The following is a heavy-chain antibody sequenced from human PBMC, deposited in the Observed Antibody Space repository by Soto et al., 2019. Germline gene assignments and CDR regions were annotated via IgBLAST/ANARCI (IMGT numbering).Heavy chain of an antibody. Sequence: PSETLSLTCTVSGGSISSGGYYWSWIRQHPGKGLEWIGYIYYSGSTYYNPSLKSRVTISVDTSKNQFSLKLSSVAAADTAVYYCARGNPSSYDFWSGYPSWFDPWGQGTLVTVSS. D-gene: IGHD3-3*01. V-gene: IGHV4-31*03. CDR1: GGSISSGGYY. J-gene: IGHJ5*02. CDR3: ARGNPSSYDFWSGYPSWFDP. CDR2: IYYSGST.